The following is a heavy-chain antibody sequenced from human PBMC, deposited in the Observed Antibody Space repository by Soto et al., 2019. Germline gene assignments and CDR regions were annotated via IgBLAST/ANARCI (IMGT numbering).Heavy chain of an antibody. CDR3: AREYTAWPLAYGLDV. Sequence: GSLRLSCVGSGFTFMTYSINCFLQSPGKGLEWVSSISSRSDIYYADSVKGRFTISRDNAKNSVSLQMNSLRAEDTAVYYCAREYTAWPLAYGLDVWGQGTTVTVSS. J-gene: IGHJ6*02. V-gene: IGHV3-21*01. CDR1: GFTFMTYS. CDR2: ISSRSDI. D-gene: IGHD2-2*02.